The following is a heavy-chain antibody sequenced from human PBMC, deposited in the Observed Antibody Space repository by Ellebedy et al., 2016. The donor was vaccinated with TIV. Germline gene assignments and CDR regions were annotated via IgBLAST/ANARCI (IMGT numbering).Heavy chain of an antibody. CDR2: IYNSGST. CDR1: GGSISSSF. J-gene: IGHJ5*02. CDR3: AREDYDILTGNNDWFDP. Sequence: MPGGSLRLSCTVTGGSISSSFWNWIRQPPGKGLEWIGYIYNSGSTNYNPSLKSRVIMSIDTSKNQFSLRLSSVTAADTAVYYCAREDYDILTGNNDWFDPWGQGTLVTVSS. V-gene: IGHV4-59*01. D-gene: IGHD3-9*01.